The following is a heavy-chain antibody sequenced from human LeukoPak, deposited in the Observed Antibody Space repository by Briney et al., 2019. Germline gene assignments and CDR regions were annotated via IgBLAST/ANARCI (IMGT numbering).Heavy chain of an antibody. CDR3: ARGGAGPTILGVVMHYYYYYGMDV. CDR2: INHSGST. Sequence: SETLSLTCGVYGGSLSGYYWSWIRQPPGKGLEWIGEINHSGSTNYNPSLKSRVTISVDTSKNQFSLKLSSVTAADTAVYYCARGGAGPTILGVVMHYYYYYGMDVWGQGTTVTVSS. D-gene: IGHD3-3*01. J-gene: IGHJ6*02. V-gene: IGHV4-34*01. CDR1: GGSLSGYY.